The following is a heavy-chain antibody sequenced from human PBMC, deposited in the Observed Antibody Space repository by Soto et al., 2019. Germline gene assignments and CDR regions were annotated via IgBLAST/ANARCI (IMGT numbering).Heavy chain of an antibody. CDR3: TSSHSSWHATPDY. CDR1: GFTFGDYA. D-gene: IGHD6-13*01. V-gene: IGHV3-49*03. J-gene: IGHJ4*02. Sequence: EVQLVESGGGLVQPGRSLRLSCTASGFTFGDYAMSWFRQAPGKGLEWVGFIRSKAYGGTTEYAASVKGRFTISRDDSKSIAYLQMNSLKTEDPAVYYCTSSHSSWHATPDYWGQGTLVTVSS. CDR2: IRSKAYGGTT.